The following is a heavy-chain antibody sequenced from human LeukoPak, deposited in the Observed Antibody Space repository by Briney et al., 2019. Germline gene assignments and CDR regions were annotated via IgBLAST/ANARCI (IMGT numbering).Heavy chain of an antibody. CDR2: INQDGSEK. CDR1: GFTFTTYW. V-gene: IGHV3-7*01. Sequence: GGSLRLSCAASGFTFTTYWMSWVRQAPGKGLEWVANINQDGSEKYFVDSVKGRFTISRDNAKNSLYLQMNSLRTEDTAVYYCARGDKQLVFNRNKGGFDPWGQGTLVTVSS. D-gene: IGHD6-13*01. J-gene: IGHJ5*02. CDR3: ARGDKQLVFNRNKGGFDP.